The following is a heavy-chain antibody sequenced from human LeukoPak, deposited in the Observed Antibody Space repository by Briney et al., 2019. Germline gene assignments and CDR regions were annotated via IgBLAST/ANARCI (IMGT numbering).Heavy chain of an antibody. CDR2: IYTNDYT. J-gene: IGHJ4*02. CDR1: GFTLSSYY. V-gene: IGHV3-53*01. D-gene: IGHD3/OR15-3a*01. CDR3: ARGLHSGPDY. Sequence: GGSLRLSCAASGFTLSSYYMTWVRQAPGKGPEWVSIIYTNDYTFYAASLRGRFTISRDISKNTLHLQMHSLRAEDTAVYFCARGLHSGPDYWGEGTLVSVSS.